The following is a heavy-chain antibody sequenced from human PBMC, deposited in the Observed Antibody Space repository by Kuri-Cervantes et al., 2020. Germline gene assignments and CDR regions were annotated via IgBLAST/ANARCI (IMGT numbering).Heavy chain of an antibody. CDR2: IYYSGST. CDR1: GGSISSYY. J-gene: IGHJ5*02. Sequence: SETLSLTCTVSGGSISSYYWSWIRQPPGKGLEWIGYIYYSGSTNYNPPLKSRVTISVDTSKNQFSLKLSSVTAADTAVYYCVRQGYGGYPDIRWFDPWGQGTLVTVSS. D-gene: IGHD3-16*01. V-gene: IGHV4-59*01. CDR3: VRQGYGGYPDIRWFDP.